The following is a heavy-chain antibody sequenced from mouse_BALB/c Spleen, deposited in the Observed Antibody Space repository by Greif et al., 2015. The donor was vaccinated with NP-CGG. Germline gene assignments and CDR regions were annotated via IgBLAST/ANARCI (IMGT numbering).Heavy chain of an antibody. Sequence: EVQLQQSGPELVKPGASVKMSCKASGYTFTSYVMHWVKQKPGQGLEWIGYINPYNDGTKYNEKFKGKATLTSDKSSSTAYREVRCMSSEVSTVYYGAGVDRYDWYFDVWCAGTTGTVSS. CDR2: INPYNDGT. V-gene: IGHV1-14*01. J-gene: IGHJ1*01. CDR3: AGVDRYDWYFDV. D-gene: IGHD2-14*01. CDR1: GYTFTSYV.